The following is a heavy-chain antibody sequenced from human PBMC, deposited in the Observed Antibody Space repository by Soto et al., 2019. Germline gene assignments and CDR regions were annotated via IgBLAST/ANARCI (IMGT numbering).Heavy chain of an antibody. CDR3: ARARAPISSSWPDY. J-gene: IGHJ4*02. D-gene: IGHD6-13*01. V-gene: IGHV1-69*13. Sequence: GASVKVSCKASGGTFGSYAISWVRQAPGQGLEWMGGIIPIFGTANYAQKFQGRVTITADESTSTAYMELSSLRSEDTAVYYCARARAPISSSWPDYWGQGTLVTVSS. CDR2: IIPIFGTA. CDR1: GGTFGSYA.